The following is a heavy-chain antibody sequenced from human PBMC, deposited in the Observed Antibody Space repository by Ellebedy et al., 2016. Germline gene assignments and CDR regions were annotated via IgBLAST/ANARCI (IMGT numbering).Heavy chain of an antibody. J-gene: IGHJ4*02. V-gene: IGHV4-59*13. D-gene: IGHD2-15*01. Sequence: SETLSLTXTVSGGSISSYYWSWIRQPPGKGLEWIGYIYYSGSTNYNPSLKSRVTISVDTSKNQFSLKLSSVTAADTAVYYCARGYYLRDSYFDYWGQGTLVTVSS. CDR3: ARGYYLRDSYFDY. CDR1: GGSISSYY. CDR2: IYYSGST.